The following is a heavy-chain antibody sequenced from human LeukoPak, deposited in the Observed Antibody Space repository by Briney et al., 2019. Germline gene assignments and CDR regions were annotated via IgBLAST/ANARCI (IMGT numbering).Heavy chain of an antibody. V-gene: IGHV3-23*01. Sequence: GGSLRLSCAASGFTFNIHGMNWVRQAPGKGPEWVSGIGPSGDKTYYADSVKGRFTISRDNSENTVYLQMNSLRVEDTAVYYCAKGYYYDNSGESYFDYWGQGTLVTVSS. CDR3: AKGYYYDNSGESYFDY. J-gene: IGHJ4*02. CDR1: GFTFNIHG. CDR2: IGPSGDKT. D-gene: IGHD3-22*01.